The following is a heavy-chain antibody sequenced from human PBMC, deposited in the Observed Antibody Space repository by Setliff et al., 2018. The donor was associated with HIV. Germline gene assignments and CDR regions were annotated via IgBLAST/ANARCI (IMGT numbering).Heavy chain of an antibody. J-gene: IGHJ6*03. V-gene: IGHV5-51*01. CDR1: GYSFPNDW. CDR3: TRHPLRPGIAGYFYFVDV. CDR2: IFPGDSET. Sequence: PGESLKISCKDSGYSFPNDWIGWVRQMPGKGLEWVAIIFPGDSETRYSPSFEGQVTISADRSINTVYLQWSSLRASDTAICYCTRHPLRPGIAGYFYFVDVWGTGTTVTVSS. D-gene: IGHD3-9*01.